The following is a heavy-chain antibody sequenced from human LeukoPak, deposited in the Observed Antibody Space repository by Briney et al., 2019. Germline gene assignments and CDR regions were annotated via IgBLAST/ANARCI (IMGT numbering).Heavy chain of an antibody. CDR2: ISYDGSNK. CDR1: GFTFSSYA. D-gene: IGHD5-18*01. CDR3: ARTRPGDTALGTGWFDP. J-gene: IGHJ5*02. Sequence: GGSLRLSCAASGFTFSSYAMHWVRQAPGKGLEWVAVISYDGSNKYYADSVKGRFTISRDNSKNTLYLQMNSLRAEDTAVYYCARTRPGDTALGTGWFDPWGQGTLVTVSS. V-gene: IGHV3-30*04.